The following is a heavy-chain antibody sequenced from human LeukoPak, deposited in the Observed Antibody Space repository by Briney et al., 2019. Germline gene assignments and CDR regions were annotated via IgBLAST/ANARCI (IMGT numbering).Heavy chain of an antibody. Sequence: ASVKVSCKTSGYTFTSYFIHWVRQAPGQGLEWVGIIDPRGGITRYEQKFQGRVTMTRDTSTSTVYMEVSSLRSDDTAVYYCARTMGMPTIYYWGQGTLVTVSS. CDR2: IDPRGGIT. CDR1: GYTFTSYF. D-gene: IGHD5-24*01. J-gene: IGHJ4*02. V-gene: IGHV1-46*01. CDR3: ARTMGMPTIYY.